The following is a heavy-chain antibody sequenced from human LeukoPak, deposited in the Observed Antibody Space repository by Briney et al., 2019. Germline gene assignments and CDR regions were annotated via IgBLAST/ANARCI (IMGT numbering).Heavy chain of an antibody. V-gene: IGHV3-15*01. CDR3: TTDFTVVARGY. Sequence: GGSLRLSCAASGFTFSNAWISWVRQAPGKGLEWDGRIKSKSDGVTTDYAAPVKGRFTISRDDSKNTLYLQMNSLKAEDTAVYYCTTDFTVVARGYWGQGTLVTVSS. D-gene: IGHD2-15*01. CDR2: IKSKSDGVTT. CDR1: GFTFSNAW. J-gene: IGHJ4*02.